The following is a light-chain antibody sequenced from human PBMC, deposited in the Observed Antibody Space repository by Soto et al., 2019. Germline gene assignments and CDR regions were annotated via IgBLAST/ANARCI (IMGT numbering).Light chain of an antibody. J-gene: IGKJ2*01. CDR2: DAS. Sequence: EIVLTQYPATLSVSPGERATLSCWASKSVSIYLAWYQQKPGQAPRLLIYDASNRASGIPARFSGSGAQTAFTLTINSVEPDDSAVYYCQLTDSGRRSFGQGTKLEI. CDR1: KSVSIY. CDR3: QLTDSGRRS. V-gene: IGKV3D-11*02.